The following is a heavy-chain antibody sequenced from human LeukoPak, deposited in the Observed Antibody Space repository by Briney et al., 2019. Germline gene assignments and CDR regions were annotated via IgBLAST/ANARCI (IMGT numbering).Heavy chain of an antibody. CDR1: GFTFSTYT. D-gene: IGHD6-13*01. V-gene: IGHV3-48*01. CDR2: ISSTSSTI. Sequence: AGGSLRLSCGASGFTFSTYTMNWVRQAPGKGLEWVSSISSTSSTIYYADSVKGRFTISRDNARNSLFLQMNSLRVEDTAVYYCARAGYSSSWYSSWGQGTTVTVSS. CDR3: ARAGYSSSWYSS. J-gene: IGHJ6*02.